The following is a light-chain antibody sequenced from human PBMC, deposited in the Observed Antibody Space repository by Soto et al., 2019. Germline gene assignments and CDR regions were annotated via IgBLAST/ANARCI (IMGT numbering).Light chain of an antibody. V-gene: IGKV3-15*01. J-gene: IGKJ4*01. Sequence: EIVMTQSPATLSVSPGERATLSCRASHSISSHLAWYQQKRGQAPRLLIYGASTRATGIPSRFSGSESGTEFTLTISSLQSEDFAVYYCQQYKNWPLTFGGGTKVEIK. CDR2: GAS. CDR1: HSISSH. CDR3: QQYKNWPLT.